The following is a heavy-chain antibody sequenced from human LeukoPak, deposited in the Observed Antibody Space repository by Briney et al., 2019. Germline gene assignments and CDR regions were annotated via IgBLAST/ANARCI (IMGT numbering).Heavy chain of an antibody. D-gene: IGHD3-9*01. CDR2: FDPEDGET. V-gene: IGHV1-24*01. Sequence: ASVKVSCKVSGYTLTELSMHWVRQAPGKGLEWMGGFDPEDGETIYAQKFQGRVTMTEDTSTDTAYMELSSLRSEDTAVYYCATSPNILTGMDVWGKGTTVTVSS. CDR3: ATSPNILTGMDV. CDR1: GYTLTELS. J-gene: IGHJ6*03.